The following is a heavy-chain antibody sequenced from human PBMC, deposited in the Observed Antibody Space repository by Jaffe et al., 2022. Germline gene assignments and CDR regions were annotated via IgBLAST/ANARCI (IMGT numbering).Heavy chain of an antibody. J-gene: IGHJ4*02. Sequence: QVQLVQSGAEVKKPGASVKVSCKASGYTFTSYYMHWVRQAPGQGLEWMGIINPSGGSTSYAQKFQGRVTMTRDTSTSTVYMELSSLRSEDTAVYYCARDPMSGSGWYYYFDYWGQGTLVTVSS. V-gene: IGHV1-46*01. CDR1: GYTFTSYY. D-gene: IGHD6-19*01. CDR2: INPSGGST. CDR3: ARDPMSGSGWYYYFDY.